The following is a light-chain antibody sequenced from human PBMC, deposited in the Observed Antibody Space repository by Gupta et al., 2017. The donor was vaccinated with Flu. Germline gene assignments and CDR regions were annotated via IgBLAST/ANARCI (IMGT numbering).Light chain of an antibody. V-gene: IGLV2-14*01. J-gene: IGLJ3*02. Sequence: SITISCTGTTSDVGGYKFVSWYQHQPGKAPKLIICEVSDRPSGVSDRFSGSKSGNTASLTISGLQAEDEADYYCSSFTSSNTQVFGGGTKVTVL. CDR1: TSDVGGYKF. CDR3: SSFTSSNTQV. CDR2: EVS.